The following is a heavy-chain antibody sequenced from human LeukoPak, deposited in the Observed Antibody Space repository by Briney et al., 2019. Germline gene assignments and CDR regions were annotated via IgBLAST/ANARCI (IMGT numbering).Heavy chain of an antibody. J-gene: IGHJ3*02. CDR3: GRWGREQLWLSDAFDI. CDR1: GGSISSSSYY. CDR2: IYYSGST. D-gene: IGHD5-18*01. V-gene: IGHV4-39*01. Sequence: SETLSLTCTVSGGSISSSSYYWGWIRQPPGKGLEWIGSIYYSGSTYYNPSLKSRVTISVDTSKNQFSLKLSSVTAADTAVYYCGRWGREQLWLSDAFDIWGQGKMVTVSS.